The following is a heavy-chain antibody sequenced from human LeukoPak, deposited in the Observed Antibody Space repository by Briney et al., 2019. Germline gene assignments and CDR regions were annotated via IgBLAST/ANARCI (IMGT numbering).Heavy chain of an antibody. CDR3: ARGDEWLVPGYFQH. CDR2: INHSGST. Sequence: PSETLSLTCAVYGGSFSGYYWSWIRQPPGKGLEWIGEINHSGSTNYNPSLKSRVTISVDTSKNQFSLKLSSVTAADTAVYYCARGDEWLVPGYFQHWGQGTLVTVSS. J-gene: IGHJ1*01. D-gene: IGHD6-19*01. CDR1: GGSFSGYY. V-gene: IGHV4-34*01.